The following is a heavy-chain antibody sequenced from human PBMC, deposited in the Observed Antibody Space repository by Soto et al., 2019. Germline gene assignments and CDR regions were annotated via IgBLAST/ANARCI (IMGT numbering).Heavy chain of an antibody. D-gene: IGHD5-18*01. CDR3: AKAVGSYGNFDY. V-gene: IGHV3-9*01. Sequence: GGSLRLSCAASGFTFDDYAMHWVRQAPGKGLEWVTRISWNSGSIGYADSVKGRFTISRDNAKNSLYLQMNSLRAEDTALYYCAKAVGSYGNFDYWGQGTLVTVYS. J-gene: IGHJ4*02. CDR1: GFTFDDYA. CDR2: ISWNSGSI.